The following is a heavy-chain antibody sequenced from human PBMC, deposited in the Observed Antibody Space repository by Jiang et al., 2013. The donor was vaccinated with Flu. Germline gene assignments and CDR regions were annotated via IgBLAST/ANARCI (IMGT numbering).Heavy chain of an antibody. D-gene: IGHD3-22*01. J-gene: IGHJ6*02. V-gene: IGHV1-18*01. CDR3: ARSAGYYDSSGYRYYYYYYGMDV. Sequence: GAEVKKPGASVKVSCKASGYTFTSYGISWVRQAPGQGLEWMGWISAYNGNTNYAQKLQGRVTMTTDTSTSTAYMELRSLRSDDTAVYYCARSAGYYDSSGYRYYYYYYGMDVWGQGTTVTVSS. CDR1: GYTFTSYG. CDR2: ISAYNGNT.